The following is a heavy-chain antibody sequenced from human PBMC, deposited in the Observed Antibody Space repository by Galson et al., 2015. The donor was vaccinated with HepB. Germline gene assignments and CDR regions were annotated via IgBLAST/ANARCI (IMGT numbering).Heavy chain of an antibody. D-gene: IGHD3-3*02. CDR3: ARIVSFMLGVDAFDI. Sequence: SVKVSCKASGYTFSTYAITWVRQAPGQGLEWMGWISAYNGNTNYAQRLQGRVTMTADTSTSTAYMELRSLRSDDTAVYYCARIVSFMLGVDAFDIWGQGTKVTVSS. V-gene: IGHV1-18*01. CDR2: ISAYNGNT. CDR1: GYTFSTYA. J-gene: IGHJ3*02.